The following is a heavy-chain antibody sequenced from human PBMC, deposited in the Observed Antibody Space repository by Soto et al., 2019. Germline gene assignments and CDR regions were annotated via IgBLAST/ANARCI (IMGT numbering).Heavy chain of an antibody. J-gene: IGHJ6*02. D-gene: IGHD2-2*01. CDR2: IDPSDSYT. CDR1: GYSFTNYW. V-gene: IGHV5-10-1*01. Sequence: VESLKISCKGSGYSFTNYWISRVLQMPWKGLERMGRIDPSDSYTNYSPSFQGHVTISADKSISTAYLQWSSLKASDTAMYYCAGSDCSSTICYRIVDYYYYYGMDVWGQGTTVTVSS. CDR3: AGSDCSSTICYRIVDYYYYYGMDV.